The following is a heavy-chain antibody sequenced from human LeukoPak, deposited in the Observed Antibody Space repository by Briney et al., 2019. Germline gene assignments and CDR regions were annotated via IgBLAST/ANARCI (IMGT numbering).Heavy chain of an antibody. D-gene: IGHD2-2*01. V-gene: IGHV1-2*02. CDR1: GYTFTGYY. J-gene: IGHJ2*01. CDR3: ARDRNDCSSTSCHHWYFDL. Sequence: GASVKVSCKASGYTFTGYYMHWVRQAPGQGLEWMRWINPKSGGTNYAQKFQGRVTMTRDTSISTAYMELSRLRSDDAAVYYCARDRNDCSSTSCHHWYFDLWGRGTLVTVSS. CDR2: INPKSGGT.